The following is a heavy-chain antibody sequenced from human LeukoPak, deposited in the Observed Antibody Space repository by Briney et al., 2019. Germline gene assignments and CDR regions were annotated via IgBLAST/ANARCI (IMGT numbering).Heavy chain of an antibody. J-gene: IGHJ4*02. V-gene: IGHV3-20*04. CDR2: INWNGGST. D-gene: IGHD2-2*01. Sequence: GGSLRLSCAASGFTFDDYGMSWVRQAPGKGLEWVSGINWNGGSTGYADSVKGRFTISRDNAKNSLYLQMNSLRAEDTALYYCARGYCSSTSCYFDYWGQGTLVTVSS. CDR3: ARGYCSSTSCYFDY. CDR1: GFTFDDYG.